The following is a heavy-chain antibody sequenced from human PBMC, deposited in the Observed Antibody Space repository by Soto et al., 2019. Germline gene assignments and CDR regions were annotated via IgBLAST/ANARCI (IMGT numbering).Heavy chain of an antibody. V-gene: IGHV3-7*05. D-gene: IGHD5-18*01. J-gene: IGHJ4*02. CDR3: ASLRGVYSDGFHFDY. CDR1: GLTFSTSW. CDR2: IKQDGSEK. Sequence: EVQLVESGGGLVQPGGSLRLSCAASGLTFSTSWMSWVRQAPGKGLEWVANIKQDGSEKYYLVSLKGRFTISRDNAKNSLYMQKNSLRGEDTAVYYCASLRGVYSDGFHFDYGGQGTLVTVSS.